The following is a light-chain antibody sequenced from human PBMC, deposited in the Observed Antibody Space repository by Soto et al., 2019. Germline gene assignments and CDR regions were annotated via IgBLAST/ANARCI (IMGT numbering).Light chain of an antibody. CDR2: DAS. V-gene: IGKV3-20*01. Sequence: VLTQSPGTLSLSPGERATLSCRASQSVSSYLAWDQQKPGQTPRLLSYDASSRATGIPDRFSGSGSGTDFTLTISRLEPEDFAVYYCQQYSTSPRTFGQGTKVEI. CDR3: QQYSTSPRT. CDR1: QSVSSY. J-gene: IGKJ1*01.